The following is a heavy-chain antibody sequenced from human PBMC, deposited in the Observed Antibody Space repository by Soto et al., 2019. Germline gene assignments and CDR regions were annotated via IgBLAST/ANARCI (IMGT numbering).Heavy chain of an antibody. CDR3: AKAELYYDILTGYSPSYYFDY. V-gene: IGHV3-23*01. D-gene: IGHD3-9*01. Sequence: PGGSLRLSCAASGFTFSSYAMSWVRQAPGKGLEWVSAISGSGGSTYYADSVKGRFTISRDNSKNTLYLQMNSLRAEDTAVYYCAKAELYYDILTGYSPSYYFDYWGQGTLVTVSS. J-gene: IGHJ4*02. CDR1: GFTFSSYA. CDR2: ISGSGGST.